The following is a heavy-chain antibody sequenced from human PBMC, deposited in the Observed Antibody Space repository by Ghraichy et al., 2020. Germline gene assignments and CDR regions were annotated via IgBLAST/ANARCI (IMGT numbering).Heavy chain of an antibody. CDR2: INHSGRT. D-gene: IGHD2-2*01. CDR1: GGSFSGYY. CDR3: ARVEMGYCGSSECYLVFEY. J-gene: IGHJ4*02. Sequence: SQTLSLTCAVHGGSFSGYYWNWIRQPPGKGLEWIGEINHSGRTKYIPSLKSRVTISVDTSKRQFTLNLSSVTAADTAVYYCARVEMGYCGSSECYLVFEYWGQGTLVTVSS. V-gene: IGHV4-34*01.